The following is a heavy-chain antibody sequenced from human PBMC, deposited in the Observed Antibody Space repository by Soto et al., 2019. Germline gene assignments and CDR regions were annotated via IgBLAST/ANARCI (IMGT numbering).Heavy chain of an antibody. CDR1: SGSISSSNW. Sequence: QVQLQESGPGLVKPSGTLSLTCVVSSGSISSSNWWSWVRQPPGKGLEWIGEIYHSGSTNYNPSLKNQFSLKLSSVTDADTAVYYCARDGTLSSEKGSYDDYWGQGTLVTVSS. J-gene: IGHJ4*02. D-gene: IGHD3-16*01. V-gene: IGHV4-4*02. CDR2: IYHSGST. CDR3: ARDGTLSSEKGSYDDY.